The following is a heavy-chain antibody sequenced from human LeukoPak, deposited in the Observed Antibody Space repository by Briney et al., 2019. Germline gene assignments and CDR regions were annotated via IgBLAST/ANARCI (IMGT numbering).Heavy chain of an antibody. D-gene: IGHD6-13*01. CDR3: ARDRYSSSWSAGVDY. V-gene: IGHV3-7*01. J-gene: IGHJ4*02. CDR1: GFTFSSYW. CDR2: IKQDGSEK. Sequence: GGSLRLSCAASGFTFSSYWMSWVRQAPGKGLEWVANIKQDGSEKYYVDSVKGRFTISRDNAKNSLYLQMNSLRAEDTAVYYCARDRYSSSWSAGVDYWGQGTLVTVSS.